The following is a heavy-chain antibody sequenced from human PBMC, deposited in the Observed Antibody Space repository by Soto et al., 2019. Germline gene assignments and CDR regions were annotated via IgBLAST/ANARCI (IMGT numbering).Heavy chain of an antibody. CDR1: GYTFTSYA. V-gene: IGHV1-3*01. CDR2: INAGNGNT. CDR3: ARYSSGWYISRMYNWFDP. D-gene: IGHD6-19*01. J-gene: IGHJ5*02. Sequence: ASVKVSCKASGYTFTSYAMHWVRQAPGQRLEWMGWINAGNGNTKYSQKFQGRVTITRDTSASTAYMELSSLRSEDTAVYYCARYSSGWYISRMYNWFDPWGQGTLVTVSS.